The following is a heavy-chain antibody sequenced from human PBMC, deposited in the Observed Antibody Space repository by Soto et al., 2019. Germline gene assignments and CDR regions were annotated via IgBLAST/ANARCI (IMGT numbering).Heavy chain of an antibody. D-gene: IGHD2-2*01. CDR2: INSDGSST. CDR3: ARDSSSFHLPNWFDP. J-gene: IGHJ5*02. Sequence: GGSLRLSCAASGFTFSSYWMHWVRQAPGQGLVWVSRINSDGSSTSYADSVKGRFTISRDNAKNTLYLQMNSLRAEDTAVYYCARDSSSFHLPNWFDPWGQGTLVTVSS. CDR1: GFTFSSYW. V-gene: IGHV3-74*01.